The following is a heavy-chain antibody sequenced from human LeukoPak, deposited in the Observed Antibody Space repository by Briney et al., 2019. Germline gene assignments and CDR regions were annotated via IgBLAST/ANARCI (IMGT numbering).Heavy chain of an antibody. Sequence: PSETLSLTCTVSGGSISSYYWSWIRQPPGKGLEWIGYIYTSGSTNYNPSLKSRVTISVDTSKNQFSLKLSSVTAADTAVYYCARHRGYSYGTIFDYWGQGILVNVSS. CDR3: ARHRGYSYGTIFDY. J-gene: IGHJ4*02. V-gene: IGHV4-4*09. CDR2: IYTSGST. D-gene: IGHD5-18*01. CDR1: GGSISSYY.